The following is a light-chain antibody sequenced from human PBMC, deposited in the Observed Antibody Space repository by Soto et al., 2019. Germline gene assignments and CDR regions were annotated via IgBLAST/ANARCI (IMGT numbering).Light chain of an antibody. CDR2: DVS. CDR1: SSDVGGYNY. J-gene: IGLJ1*01. CDR3: SSYTSSSTLLV. V-gene: IGLV2-14*01. Sequence: QSVLTQPASVSGSPGQSIAISCTGTSSDVGGYNYVSWYQQHPGKAPKLMIYDVSNRPSGVSNRFFGSKSGNTASLTISGLQAEDEADYYCSSYTSSSTLLVFGTGTKVTVL.